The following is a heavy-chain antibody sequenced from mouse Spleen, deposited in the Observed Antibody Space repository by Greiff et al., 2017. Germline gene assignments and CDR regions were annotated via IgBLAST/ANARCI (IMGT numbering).Heavy chain of an antibody. J-gene: IGHJ3*01. V-gene: IGHV5-9-3*01. Sequence: EVQGVESGGGLVKLGGSLKLSCAASGFTFSSYAMSWVRQTPEKRLEWVATISSGGGNTYYPDSVKGRFTISRDNAKNTLHLQMSSLKSEDTAMYYCARKGANWAWFAYWGQGTLVTVSA. D-gene: IGHD4-1*01. CDR2: ISSGGGNT. CDR1: GFTFSSYA. CDR3: ARKGANWAWFAY.